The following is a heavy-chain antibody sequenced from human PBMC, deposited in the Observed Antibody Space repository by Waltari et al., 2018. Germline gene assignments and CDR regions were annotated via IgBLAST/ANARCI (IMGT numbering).Heavy chain of an antibody. CDR1: GYTFTGYY. CDR3: ARDLSPHDSSGYYEWFDP. D-gene: IGHD3-22*01. J-gene: IGHJ5*02. V-gene: IGHV1-2*02. CDR2: INPNSGGT. Sequence: QVQLVQSGAEVKKPGASVKVSCKASGYTFTGYYMHWVRQAPGQGLEWMGWINPNSGGTNYAQKFQGRVTMTRDTSIGTAYMELSRLRSDDTAVYYCARDLSPHDSSGYYEWFDPWGQGTLVTVSS.